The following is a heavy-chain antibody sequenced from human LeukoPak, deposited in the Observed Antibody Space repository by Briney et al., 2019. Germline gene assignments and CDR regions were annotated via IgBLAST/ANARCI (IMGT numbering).Heavy chain of an antibody. Sequence: PSETLSLTCAVYGGSFSGYYWSWIRQPPGKGLEWIGYIYYSGSTNYNPSLKSRVTISVDTSKNQFSLKLSSVTAADTAVYYCARGVPAAIEFDYWGQGTLVTVSS. V-gene: IGHV4-59*01. CDR2: IYYSGST. CDR1: GGSFSGYY. J-gene: IGHJ4*02. CDR3: ARGVPAAIEFDY. D-gene: IGHD2-2*01.